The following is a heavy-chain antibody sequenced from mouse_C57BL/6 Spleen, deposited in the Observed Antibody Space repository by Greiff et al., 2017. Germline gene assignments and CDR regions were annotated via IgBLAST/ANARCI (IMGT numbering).Heavy chain of an antibody. D-gene: IGHD2-3*01. CDR3: ARGNDGYYGY. CDR2: IDPSDSYT. J-gene: IGHJ2*01. V-gene: IGHV1-59*01. Sequence: QVQLKQPGAELVRPGTSVKLSCKASGYTFTSYWMHWVKQRPGQGLEWIGVIDPSDSYTNYNQKFKGNATLTVDTSSSTAYMQLSSLTSADSAVYYWARGNDGYYGYWGQGTTLTVSS. CDR1: GYTFTSYW.